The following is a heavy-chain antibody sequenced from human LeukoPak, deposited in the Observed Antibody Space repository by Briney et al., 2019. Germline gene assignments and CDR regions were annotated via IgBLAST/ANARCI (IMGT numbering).Heavy chain of an antibody. D-gene: IGHD3-9*01. Sequence: ASVKVSCKASGYTFTSYDINWVRQATGQGLEWMGWMNPNSGNTGYAQKFQGRVTMTRNTSMSTAYMELSSLRSEDTAVYYCARVRYFDSKVYYYYYYGMDVWGQGTTVTVSS. CDR1: GYTFTSYD. CDR3: ARVRYFDSKVYYYYYYGMDV. CDR2: MNPNSGNT. J-gene: IGHJ6*02. V-gene: IGHV1-8*01.